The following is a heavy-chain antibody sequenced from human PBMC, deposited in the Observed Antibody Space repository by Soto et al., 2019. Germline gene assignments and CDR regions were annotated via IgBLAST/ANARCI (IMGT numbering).Heavy chain of an antibody. CDR3: ARESYHFDWLSWEDY. V-gene: IGHV3-21*01. CDR2: ISSSSSYI. Sequence: GGSLRLSCAASGFTFSSYSMNWVRQAPGKGLEWVSSISSSSSYIYYADSVKGRFTISRDNAKNSLYLQMNSLRAEDTAVYYCARESYHFDWLSWEDYWGQGTLVTVSS. D-gene: IGHD3-9*01. CDR1: GFTFSSYS. J-gene: IGHJ4*02.